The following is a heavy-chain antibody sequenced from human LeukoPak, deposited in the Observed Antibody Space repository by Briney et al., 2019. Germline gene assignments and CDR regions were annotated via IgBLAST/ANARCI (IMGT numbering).Heavy chain of an antibody. V-gene: IGHV3-23*01. Sequence: GGSLRLSCAASGFTFSSYAMSWVRQAPGKGLEWVSAISGSGGSTYYADSVKGRFTISRDNSKNTLYLQMNSLRAEDTAVYYCARGAPFYYSRSSRVGYYFDYWGQGTLVTVSS. CDR3: ARGAPFYYSRSSRVGYYFDY. CDR2: ISGSGGST. D-gene: IGHD6-6*01. CDR1: GFTFSSYA. J-gene: IGHJ4*02.